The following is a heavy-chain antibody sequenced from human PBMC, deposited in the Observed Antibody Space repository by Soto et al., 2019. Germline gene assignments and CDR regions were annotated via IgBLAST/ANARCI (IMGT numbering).Heavy chain of an antibody. D-gene: IGHD3-22*01. J-gene: IGHJ6*02. CDR2: IWFDGSNK. V-gene: IGHV3-33*01. CDR3: ARDRGSSGQGAMDV. CDR1: GFTFDIYA. Sequence: GGSLRLSCAASGFTFDIYAMHWVRQAPGKGLEWVAVIWFDGSNKFYADSVKGRFTISRDNSKNTLYLQVSSLRAEDTAVYYCARDRGSSGQGAMDVWGQGTTVTVSS.